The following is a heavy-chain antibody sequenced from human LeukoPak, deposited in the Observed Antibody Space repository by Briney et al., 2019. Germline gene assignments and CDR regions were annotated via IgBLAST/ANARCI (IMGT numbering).Heavy chain of an antibody. CDR1: GGSFSGYY. D-gene: IGHD2-15*01. CDR3: ARDLGGADIVVVVAATGMGY. CDR2: INHSGST. Sequence: SETLSLTCAVYGGSFSGYYWSWIRQPPGKGLEWIGEINHSGSTNYNPSLKSRVTISVDTSKNQFSLKLSSVTAADTAVYYCARDLGGADIVVVVAATGMGYWGQGTLVTVSS. J-gene: IGHJ4*02. V-gene: IGHV4-34*01.